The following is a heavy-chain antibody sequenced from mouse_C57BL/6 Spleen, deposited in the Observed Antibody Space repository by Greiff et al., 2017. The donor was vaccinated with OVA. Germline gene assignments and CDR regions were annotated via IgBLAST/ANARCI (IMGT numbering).Heavy chain of an antibody. V-gene: IGHV5-4*01. Sequence: EVQLVESGGGLVKPGGSLKLSCAASGFTFSSYAMSWVRQTPEKRLEWVATISDGGSYTYYPDNVKGRFTISRDNAKNNLYLQMSHLKSEDTAMYYCARGEYYYGSSYLWYFDVWGTGTTVTVSS. CDR2: ISDGGSYT. J-gene: IGHJ1*03. CDR1: GFTFSSYA. D-gene: IGHD1-1*01. CDR3: ARGEYYYGSSYLWYFDV.